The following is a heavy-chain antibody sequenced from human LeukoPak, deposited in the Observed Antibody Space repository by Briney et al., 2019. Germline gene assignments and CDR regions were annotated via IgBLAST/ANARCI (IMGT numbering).Heavy chain of an antibody. CDR3: ARDSNSIDYGGNSPDFDY. D-gene: IGHD4-23*01. V-gene: IGHV1-18*01. CDR1: GYTFTSYG. Sequence: ASVKVSCKASGYTFTSYGISWVRQAPGQGLEWMGWISAYNGNTNYAQKLQGRVTMTTDTSTSTAYMELSSLRSDDTAVYYCARDSNSIDYGGNSPDFDYWGQGTLVTVSS. J-gene: IGHJ4*02. CDR2: ISAYNGNT.